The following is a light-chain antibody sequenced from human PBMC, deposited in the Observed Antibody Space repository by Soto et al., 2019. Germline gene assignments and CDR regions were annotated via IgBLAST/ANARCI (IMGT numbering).Light chain of an antibody. J-gene: IGLJ2*01. CDR1: SSDVGGYNY. Sequence: QSALTQPASVSGSPGQSITISCTGTSSDVGGYNYVSWYQQHPGKAPKLMIYDVSNRPSGVSNRFSGSKPGNTASLTISGLQADDEADYYCSSYTSSSTLVVFGGGTKLTVL. CDR2: DVS. V-gene: IGLV2-14*01. CDR3: SSYTSSSTLVV.